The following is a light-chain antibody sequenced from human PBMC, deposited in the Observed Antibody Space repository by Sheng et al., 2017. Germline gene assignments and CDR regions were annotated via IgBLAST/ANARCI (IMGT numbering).Light chain of an antibody. CDR1: QTVSSLY. CDR3: QHYGGSPPSIT. J-gene: IGKJ5*01. V-gene: IGKV3-20*01. Sequence: EIVLTQSPGTLSLSPGERATLSCRASQTVSSLYLAWYQQKAGQAPRLIIYGDSNRATGIPDRFSTSGSGTDFTLTISRLEPEDFAVYSCQHYGGSPPSITFGQGTRLEIK. CDR2: GDS.